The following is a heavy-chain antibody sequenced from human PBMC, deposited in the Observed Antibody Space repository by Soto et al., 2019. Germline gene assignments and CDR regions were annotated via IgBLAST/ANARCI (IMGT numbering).Heavy chain of an antibody. CDR1: GGSISSGGYY. CDR2: IYYSGST. J-gene: IGHJ6*02. CDR3: ARGGRRSPAMDV. Sequence: QVQLQESGPGLVRPSQTLSLTCTVSGGSISSGGYYWSWIRQHPGKGLEWIGYIYYSGSTYYNPSLKSRVTIAVDTSKNQFSLKLSSVTAADTAVYYCARGGRRSPAMDVWGQGTTVTVSS. V-gene: IGHV4-31*03.